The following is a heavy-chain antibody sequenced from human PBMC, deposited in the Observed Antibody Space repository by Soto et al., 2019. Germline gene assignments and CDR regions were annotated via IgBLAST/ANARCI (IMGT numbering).Heavy chain of an antibody. D-gene: IGHD1-26*01. J-gene: IGHJ5*02. V-gene: IGHV3-30-3*01. CDR1: GFTFSSYA. CDR3: AGDFGEWELPSP. Sequence: QVQLVESGGGVVQPGRSLRLSCAASGFTFSSYAMHWVRQAPGKGLEWVAVVSYDGNKKYYADSVKGRFTISRDNSKNPPDPQMNRLKAEDQAVYFCAGDFGEWELPSPSVPGTLVTVSS. CDR2: VSYDGNKK.